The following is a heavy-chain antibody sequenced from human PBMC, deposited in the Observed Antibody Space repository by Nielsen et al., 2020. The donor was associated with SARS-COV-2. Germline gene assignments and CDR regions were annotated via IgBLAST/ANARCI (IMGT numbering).Heavy chain of an antibody. CDR3: ARGESWAGGNSDQGGYFDY. CDR2: IWYDGSNK. J-gene: IGHJ4*02. CDR1: GFTFSSYG. V-gene: IGHV3-33*01. D-gene: IGHD4-23*01. Sequence: GESLKISCAASGFTFSSYGMHWVRQAPGKGLEWVAVIWYDGSNKYYADSAKGRFTISRDNSKNTLYLQMNSLRAEDTAVYYCARGESWAGGNSDQGGYFDYWGQGTLVTVSS.